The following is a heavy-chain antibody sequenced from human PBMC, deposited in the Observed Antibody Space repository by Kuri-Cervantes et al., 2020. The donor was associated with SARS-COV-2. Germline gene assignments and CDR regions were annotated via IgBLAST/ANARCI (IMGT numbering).Heavy chain of an antibody. Sequence: GESLKISCAAPGFTFSSYGMHWVRQAPGKGLEWVAVISYDGSNKYYADSVKGRFTISRDNSKNTLYLQMNSLRAEDTAVYYCAKALRIVVVPAALGFDYYYGMDVWGQGTTVTVSS. D-gene: IGHD2-2*01. CDR2: ISYDGSNK. CDR3: AKALRIVVVPAALGFDYYYGMDV. CDR1: GFTFSSYG. V-gene: IGHV3-30*18. J-gene: IGHJ6*02.